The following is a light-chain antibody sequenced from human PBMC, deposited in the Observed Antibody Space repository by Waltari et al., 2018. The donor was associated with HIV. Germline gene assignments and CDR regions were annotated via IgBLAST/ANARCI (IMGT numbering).Light chain of an antibody. CDR2: DGS. CDR1: SSDAGGYHY. Sequence: QSALTQPASVSGSPGQSIPIPCTGTSSDAGGYHYVSWYQQDPGKAPKLMIYDGSNRPSGVSNRFSGSKSGNTASLTISGLQAEDEADYYCSSYRSSSTWVFGGGTKLTVL. V-gene: IGLV2-14*03. J-gene: IGLJ3*02. CDR3: SSYRSSSTWV.